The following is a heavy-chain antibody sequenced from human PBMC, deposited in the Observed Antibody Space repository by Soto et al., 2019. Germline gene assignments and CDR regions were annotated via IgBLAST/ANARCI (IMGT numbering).Heavy chain of an antibody. J-gene: IGHJ3*02. CDR2: ISSNGGST. Sequence: GGSLRLSCSASGFTFSSYAMHWVRQAPGKGLEYVSAISSNGGSTYYADSVKGRFTISRDNSKNTLYLQMSSLRAEDTAVYYCVRGNHLTLGGPERRHCDAFDIWGQGTMVTVSS. CDR1: GFTFSSYA. V-gene: IGHV3-64D*06. CDR3: VRGNHLTLGGPERRHCDAFDI. D-gene: IGHD1-1*01.